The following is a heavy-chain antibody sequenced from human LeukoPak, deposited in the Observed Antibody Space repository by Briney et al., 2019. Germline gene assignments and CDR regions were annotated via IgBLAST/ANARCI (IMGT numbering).Heavy chain of an antibody. Sequence: GASVKVSCKAYGYTFTGYYMHWVRQAPGQGLEWMGRINPNSGGTNYAQKFQGRVTMTRDTFISTAYRELSRLRSDDTAVYYCARGSVPTAGVVDYWGQGTLVTVSS. V-gene: IGHV1-2*06. CDR1: GYTFTGYY. J-gene: IGHJ4*02. CDR3: ARGSVPTAGVVDY. D-gene: IGHD3-10*01. CDR2: INPNSGGT.